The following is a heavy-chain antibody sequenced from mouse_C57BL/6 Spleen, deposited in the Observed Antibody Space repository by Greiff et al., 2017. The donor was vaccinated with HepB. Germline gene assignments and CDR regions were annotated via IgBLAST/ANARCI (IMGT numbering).Heavy chain of an antibody. Sequence: GGGLVQPKGSLKLSCAASGFSFNTYAMNWVRQAPGKGLEWVARIRSKSNNYATYYADSVKDRFTISRDDSESMLYLQMNNLKTEDTAMYYCVRDIYYYGSSYDYAMDYWGQGTSVTVSS. CDR1: GFSFNTYA. CDR2: IRSKSNNYAT. J-gene: IGHJ4*01. D-gene: IGHD1-1*01. V-gene: IGHV10-1*01. CDR3: VRDIYYYGSSYDYAMDY.